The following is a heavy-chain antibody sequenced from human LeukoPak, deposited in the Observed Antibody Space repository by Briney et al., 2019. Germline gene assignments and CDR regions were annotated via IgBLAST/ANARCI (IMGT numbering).Heavy chain of an antibody. J-gene: IGHJ5*02. CDR2: INPNGGP. Sequence: ASVKVSCKAFGYTFTGNNIYWVRQAPGQGLEWMGWINPNGGPIYAQKFQGRVTMTRDTSITTAYMEMSGLISGDTAMYFCARGVGSSWLDPGGQGTLVTVSS. V-gene: IGHV1-2*02. CDR1: GYTFTGNN. CDR3: ARGVGSSWLDP. D-gene: IGHD1-26*01.